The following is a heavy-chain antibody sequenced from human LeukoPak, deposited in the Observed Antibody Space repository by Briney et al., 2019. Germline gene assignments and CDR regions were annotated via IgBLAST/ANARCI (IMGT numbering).Heavy chain of an antibody. CDR1: GFTFNSYS. J-gene: IGHJ4*02. V-gene: IGHV3-21*01. CDR2: ISSSSSSI. CDR3: ARASGDIVETATMGSY. D-gene: IGHD5-18*01. Sequence: GGSLRLSCAASGFTFNSYSMNWVRQAPGKRLEWVSSISSSSSSIYYADSVKGRFTISRDNAKNSLYLQMNSLSAEDTAVYYCARASGDIVETATMGSYWGQGTLVTVSS.